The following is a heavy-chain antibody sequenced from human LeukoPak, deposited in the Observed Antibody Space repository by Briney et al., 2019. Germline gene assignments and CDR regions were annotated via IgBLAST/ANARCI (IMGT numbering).Heavy chain of an antibody. CDR3: ARAGVGSLRAFDY. J-gene: IGHJ4*02. V-gene: IGHV3-53*01. CDR1: GFTVSSNY. Sequence: GGSLRLSCAASGFTVSSNYMSWVRQAPGTGLEWVSVIYRGGGTYYADSVKGRFTITRDNSRDNLYLQTNSLRADDTAVYYCARAGVGSLRAFDYWGQGTLVTVSS. D-gene: IGHD1-26*01. CDR2: IYRGGGT.